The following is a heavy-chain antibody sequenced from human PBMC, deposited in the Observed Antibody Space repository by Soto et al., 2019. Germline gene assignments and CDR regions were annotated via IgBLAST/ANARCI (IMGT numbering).Heavy chain of an antibody. Sequence: PVGALRLACRASRLSLISYGMQWLRQAKGKGLEWVAVMSDDGNNQFYADSVRGRFTISRDTSKNTLFLQMTSLRPEDTAVYHCARGVCANRVCYYFFDLLGGGALVTVSS. D-gene: IGHD2-8*01. V-gene: IGHV3-30*03. CDR2: MSDDGNNQ. CDR1: RLSLISYG. CDR3: ARGVCANRVCYYFFDL. J-gene: IGHJ4*02.